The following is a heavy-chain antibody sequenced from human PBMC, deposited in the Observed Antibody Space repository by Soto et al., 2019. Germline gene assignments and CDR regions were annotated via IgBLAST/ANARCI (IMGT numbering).Heavy chain of an antibody. CDR1: GFTFSSYA. CDR2: ISGSGGST. CDR3: AKGNSWSPALVLDI. V-gene: IGHV3-23*01. Sequence: GGSLRLSCAASGFTFSSYAMNWVRQAPGKGLEWVSAISGSGGSTYYADSVKGRFTISRDSSKSTLYLQMSSLRAEDTAVYYCAKGNSWSPALVLDIWGQGTMVTVSS. D-gene: IGHD1-7*01. J-gene: IGHJ3*02.